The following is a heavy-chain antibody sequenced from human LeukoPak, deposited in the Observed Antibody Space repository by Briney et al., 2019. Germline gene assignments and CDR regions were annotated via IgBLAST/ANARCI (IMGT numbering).Heavy chain of an antibody. J-gene: IGHJ4*02. Sequence: SQTLSLTCAISGGSISSGDYYWTWIRQAPGKGLEWIGYIYYSETTDYNPSLQSRAIISLDTSKNQVSLKLTSVTAADTAVYYCARGGEGADSYGPHYFDFWGQGTLAVVSS. CDR2: IYYSETT. D-gene: IGHD3-10*01. V-gene: IGHV4-30-4*01. CDR3: ARGGEGADSYGPHYFDF. CDR1: GGSISSGDYY.